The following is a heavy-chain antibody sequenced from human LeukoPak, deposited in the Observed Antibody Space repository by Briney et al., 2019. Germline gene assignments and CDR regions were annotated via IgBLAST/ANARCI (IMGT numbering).Heavy chain of an antibody. Sequence: GGSLRLSCAASGFTFSSYAMSWVRQAPGKGLGWVSAISGSGGSTYYADSVKGRFTISRDNSKNTLYLQMNSLRAEDTAVYYCAKDGVTYYYDSSGARSFDYWGQGTLVTVSS. CDR1: GFTFSSYA. CDR3: AKDGVTYYYDSSGARSFDY. CDR2: ISGSGGST. D-gene: IGHD3-22*01. V-gene: IGHV3-23*01. J-gene: IGHJ4*02.